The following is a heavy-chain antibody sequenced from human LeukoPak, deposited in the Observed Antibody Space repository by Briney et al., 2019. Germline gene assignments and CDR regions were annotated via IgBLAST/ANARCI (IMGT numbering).Heavy chain of an antibody. CDR1: GFTFSSYS. D-gene: IGHD2-2*01. CDR3: ARVVGYCSSTSCYGGYYFDY. CDR2: ISSSSSYI. Sequence: TGGSLRLSCAASGFTFSSYSMNWVRQAPGKGLEWVSSISSSSSYIYYADSVKGRFTISRDNAKNSLYLQMNSLRAEDTAVYYCARVVGYCSSTSCYGGYYFDYWGQGTLVTVSS. J-gene: IGHJ4*02. V-gene: IGHV3-21*01.